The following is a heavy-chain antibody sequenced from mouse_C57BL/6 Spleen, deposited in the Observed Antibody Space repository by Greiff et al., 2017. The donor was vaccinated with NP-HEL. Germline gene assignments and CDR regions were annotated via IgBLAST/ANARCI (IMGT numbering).Heavy chain of an antibody. J-gene: IGHJ4*01. CDR1: GFSLTSYG. CDR2: IWGDGST. CDR3: AARLDYDGHYAMDY. D-gene: IGHD2-4*01. V-gene: IGHV2-3*01. Sequence: VQLKESGPGLVAPSQSLSITCTVSGFSLTSYGVSWVRQPPGKGLEWLGVIWGDGSTNYHAALISRLSSIKDNSKSQVFLRQNSLHTDDTTTYYCAARLDYDGHYAMDYWGQGTSVTVSS.